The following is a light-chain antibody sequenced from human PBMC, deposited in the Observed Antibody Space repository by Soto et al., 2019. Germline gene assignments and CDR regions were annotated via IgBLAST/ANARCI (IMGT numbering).Light chain of an antibody. V-gene: IGKV3-11*01. J-gene: IGKJ1*01. Sequence: EIVLTQSPATLSLSPGERSTLSCMSIQSVSSYLAWYQQKPGQAPRLLIYDASNRATGIPARFSGSGSGTDFTLTISSLEPEDFAVYYCQQRSNWPPAITFGQGTKVDI. CDR2: DAS. CDR3: QQRSNWPPAIT. CDR1: QSVSSY.